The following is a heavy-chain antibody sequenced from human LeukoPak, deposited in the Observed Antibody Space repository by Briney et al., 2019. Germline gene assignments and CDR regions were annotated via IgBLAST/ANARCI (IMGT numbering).Heavy chain of an antibody. CDR3: ARRGSSWLYYFDY. CDR2: IYYSGST. CDR1: GGSTSSYY. Sequence: TSETLSLTCSVSGGSTSSYYWSWIRQPPGKGLEWIGYIYYSGSTNYNPSLKSRVTISVDTSKNQFSLKLSSVTAADTAVYYCARRGSSWLYYFDYWGQGTLVTVSS. J-gene: IGHJ4*02. D-gene: IGHD6-13*01. V-gene: IGHV4-59*08.